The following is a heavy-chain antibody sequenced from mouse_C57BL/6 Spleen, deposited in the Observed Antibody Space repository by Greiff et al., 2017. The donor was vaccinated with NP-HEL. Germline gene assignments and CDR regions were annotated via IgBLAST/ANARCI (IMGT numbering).Heavy chain of an antibody. CDR1: GYAFSSSW. V-gene: IGHV1-82*01. Sequence: VQLKESGPELVKPGASVKISCKASGYAFSSSWMNWVKQRPGKGLEWIGRIYPGDGDTNYNGKFKGKATLTADKSSSTAYMQLSSLTSEDSAVYFCARNDYFDYWGQGTTLTVSS. CDR3: ARNDYFDY. J-gene: IGHJ2*01. CDR2: IYPGDGDT.